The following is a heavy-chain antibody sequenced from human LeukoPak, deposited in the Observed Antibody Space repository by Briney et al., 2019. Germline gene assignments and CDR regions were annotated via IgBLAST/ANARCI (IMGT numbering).Heavy chain of an antibody. CDR3: ARRGSSRDFDY. J-gene: IGHJ4*02. CDR2: INHSGST. Sequence: SETLSLTCAVYGGSFSGYYWSWIRQPPGKGLEWIGEINHSGSTNYNPSLKSRFTISVDTSKNQFSLKLSSVTAADTAVYYCARRGSSRDFDYWGQGTLVTVSS. CDR1: GGSFSGYY. D-gene: IGHD6-6*01. V-gene: IGHV4-34*01.